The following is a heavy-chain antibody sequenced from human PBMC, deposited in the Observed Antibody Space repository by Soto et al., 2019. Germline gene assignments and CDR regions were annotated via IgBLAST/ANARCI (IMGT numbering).Heavy chain of an antibody. J-gene: IGHJ4*02. CDR1: GESFTGFW. CDR3: ARQHPLDSRVWFT. D-gene: IGHD6-19*01. Sequence: ESLTISCTVYGESFTGFWIGWVRQMPGKGLEWLGSIYPRDSDTRYSPSFQGQVTISADKSLSTAYLQWNSLQASDTAIYYCARQHPLDSRVWFTWGQGTLVTVYS. V-gene: IGHV5-51*01. CDR2: IYPRDSDT.